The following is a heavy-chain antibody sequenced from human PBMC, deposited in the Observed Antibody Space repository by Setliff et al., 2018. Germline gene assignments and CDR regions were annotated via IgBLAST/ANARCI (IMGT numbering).Heavy chain of an antibody. Sequence: GESLKISCAASGFIFSNYGMHWVRQAPGKGLEWVAVIWYDGINKYYADSVKGRFTISRDISKNTLYLQMNNLRAEDTAVYYCAKELAVAGSCIDHWGQGTLVTVSS. J-gene: IGHJ4*02. CDR2: IWYDGINK. V-gene: IGHV3-33*06. CDR3: AKELAVAGSCIDH. D-gene: IGHD6-19*01. CDR1: GFIFSNYG.